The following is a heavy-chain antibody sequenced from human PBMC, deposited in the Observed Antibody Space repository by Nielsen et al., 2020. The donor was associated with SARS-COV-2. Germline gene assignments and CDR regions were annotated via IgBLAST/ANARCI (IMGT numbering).Heavy chain of an antibody. Sequence: GESLKISCAASGFTFSSYGMHWVRQAPGKGLEWVAVISYDGSNKYYADSVKGRFTISRDNSKNTLYLQMNSLRAEDTAVYYCAKEGCSSTSCYNEGDYYYYGMDVWGQGTTVTVSS. CDR1: GFTFSSYG. CDR2: ISYDGSNK. D-gene: IGHD2-2*02. V-gene: IGHV3-30*18. J-gene: IGHJ6*02. CDR3: AKEGCSSTSCYNEGDYYYYGMDV.